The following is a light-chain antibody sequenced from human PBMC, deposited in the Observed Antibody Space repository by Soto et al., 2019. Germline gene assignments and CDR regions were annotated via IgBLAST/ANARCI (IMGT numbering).Light chain of an antibody. Sequence: QPVLTQPPSASGTPGQRVTISCSGSSSNIESNTVNWYQQVPGTAPKLLIYNDNQRPSGVPDRFSGSKSGTSASLAISGLQSEDEADYYCAAWDDSLINPVFGGGTKLTVL. V-gene: IGLV1-44*01. CDR3: AAWDDSLINPV. CDR1: SSNIESNT. CDR2: NDN. J-gene: IGLJ2*01.